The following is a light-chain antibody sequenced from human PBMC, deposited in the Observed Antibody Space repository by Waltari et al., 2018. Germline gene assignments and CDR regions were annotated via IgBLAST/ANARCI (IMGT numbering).Light chain of an antibody. CDR1: QTLFYTSNNKNY. CDR3: QQYFSSPYT. Sequence: DIVMTQSPDSLAVSLGESATINCKSSQTLFYTSNNKNYLTWYQQKSGQPPKVLIFWASTRESGVAERFNGSGSGTDFTLTINSLQPEDVAVYFCQQYFSSPYTFGQGTKLEIK. V-gene: IGKV4-1*01. J-gene: IGKJ2*01. CDR2: WAS.